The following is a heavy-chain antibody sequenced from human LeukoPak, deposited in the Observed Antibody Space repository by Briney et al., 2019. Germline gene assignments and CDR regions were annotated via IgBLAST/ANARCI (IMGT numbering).Heavy chain of an antibody. Sequence: GSLRLSCAASGFTFSSYWMSWVRQAPGKGLEWVANIKQDGSEKYYVDSVKGRFTISRDNAKNSLYLQMNSLRAEDTAVYYCARSPGKGGEYYYYYMDVWGKGTTVTVSS. CDR3: ARSPGKGGEYYYYYMDV. J-gene: IGHJ6*03. CDR1: GFTFSSYW. D-gene: IGHD3-10*01. V-gene: IGHV3-7*01. CDR2: IKQDGSEK.